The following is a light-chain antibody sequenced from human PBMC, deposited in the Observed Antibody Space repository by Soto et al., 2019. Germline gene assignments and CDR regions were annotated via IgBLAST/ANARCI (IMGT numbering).Light chain of an antibody. V-gene: IGKV1-9*01. Sequence: DIQLTQSPSFLSASVGDRVTITCRASQGISNSLAWYQQKPGKAPKLLIHSAFTLHSGVPSRFSGSGFGTEFTLTVSSLQPEDFATYYCQQRHSYPITFGQGTRLEIK. CDR1: QGISNS. CDR3: QQRHSYPIT. CDR2: SAF. J-gene: IGKJ5*01.